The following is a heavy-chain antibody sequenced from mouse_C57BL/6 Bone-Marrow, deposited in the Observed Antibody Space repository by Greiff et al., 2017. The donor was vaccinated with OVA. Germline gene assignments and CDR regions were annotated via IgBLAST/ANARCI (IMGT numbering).Heavy chain of an antibody. Sequence: DVKLVESGGDLVKPGGSLKLSCAASGFTFSSYGMSWVRQTPDKRLEWVATISSGGSYTYYPDSVKGRFTISRDNAKNTLYLQMSSLKSEDTAMYYCARRTPYYYGSSLDYWGQGTTLTVSS. CDR3: ARRTPYYYGSSLDY. V-gene: IGHV5-6*02. CDR1: GFTFSSYG. CDR2: ISSGGSYT. D-gene: IGHD1-1*01. J-gene: IGHJ2*01.